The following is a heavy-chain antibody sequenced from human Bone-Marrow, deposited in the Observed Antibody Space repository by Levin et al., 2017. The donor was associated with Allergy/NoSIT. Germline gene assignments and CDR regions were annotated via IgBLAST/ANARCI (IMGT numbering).Heavy chain of an antibody. D-gene: IGHD3-22*01. CDR2: ISYDGSNI. CDR3: AKSGLVSSGLYYFDY. CDR1: GFTFSTYG. J-gene: IGHJ4*02. Sequence: GGSLRLSCAASGFTFSTYGMHWVRQAPGKGLEWVALISYDGSNIYYADSVKGRFTISRDNSKNTLYMQMNSLRTEDTAVYWCAKSGLVSSGLYYFDYWGQGTLVTVSS. V-gene: IGHV3-30*18.